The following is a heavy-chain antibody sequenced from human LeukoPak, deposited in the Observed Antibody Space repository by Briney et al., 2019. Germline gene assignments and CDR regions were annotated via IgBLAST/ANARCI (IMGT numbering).Heavy chain of an antibody. J-gene: IGHJ4*02. Sequence: GGSLRLSCAASGFTVSSNYMSWVRQAPGKGLELVSVIYSGGSTYYADSVKGRFTISRDNSKNTLYLRMNSLRAEDTAVYYCARASDYGDYGFDYWGQGTLVTVSS. D-gene: IGHD4-17*01. CDR1: GFTVSSNY. V-gene: IGHV3-53*01. CDR3: ARASDYGDYGFDY. CDR2: IYSGGST.